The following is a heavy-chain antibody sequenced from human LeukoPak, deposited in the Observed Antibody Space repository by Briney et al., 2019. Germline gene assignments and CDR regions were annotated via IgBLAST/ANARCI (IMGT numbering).Heavy chain of an antibody. V-gene: IGHV2-70*04. Sequence: SGPTLLNPTQTLTLTCTFSGFALSTSGMRVSWIRQPPGKALEWLARIDWDDDKFYSTSLKTRLTISKDTSKNQVVLTMTNMDPVDTATYYCARSRLPNYYDSSADIPFDYWGQGTLVTVSS. CDR2: IDWDDDK. D-gene: IGHD3-22*01. J-gene: IGHJ4*02. CDR1: GFALSTSGMR. CDR3: ARSRLPNYYDSSADIPFDY.